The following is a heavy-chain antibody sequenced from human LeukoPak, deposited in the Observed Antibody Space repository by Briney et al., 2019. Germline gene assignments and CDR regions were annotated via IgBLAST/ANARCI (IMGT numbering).Heavy chain of an antibody. CDR2: IYTSGSA. CDR3: ARDRQRLYYFDY. V-gene: IGHV4-4*07. Sequence: SETLPLTCTVSGGSISSYYWSWIRQPAGKGLEWIGRIYTSGSANYNPSLKSRVTMSVDTSKNQFSLKLSSVTAADTAVYYCARDRQRLYYFDYWGQGTLVTVSS. CDR1: GGSISSYY. J-gene: IGHJ4*02.